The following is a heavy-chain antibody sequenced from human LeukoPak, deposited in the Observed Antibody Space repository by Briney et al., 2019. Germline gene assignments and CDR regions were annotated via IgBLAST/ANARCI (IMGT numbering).Heavy chain of an antibody. CDR2: IYYSGST. CDR3: ARQDTIFGVVISVFFDY. Sequence: PSETLSLTCTVSGGSISSSSYYWGWIPPPPGKPLDWIGSIYYSGSTYYNPSLKSRATISVDTSKNQFSLKLSSVTAADTAVYYCARQDTIFGVVISVFFDYWGQGTLVTVSS. D-gene: IGHD3-3*01. V-gene: IGHV4-39*01. J-gene: IGHJ4*02. CDR1: GGSISSSSYY.